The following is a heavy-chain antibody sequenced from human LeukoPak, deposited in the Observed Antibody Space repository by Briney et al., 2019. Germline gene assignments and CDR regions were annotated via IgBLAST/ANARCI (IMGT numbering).Heavy chain of an antibody. V-gene: IGHV3-15*01. CDR3: AKDWVLNDAFDI. D-gene: IGHD2-8*02. CDR2: IKSKTEGGTT. CDR1: GFTFTNAW. Sequence: GGSLRLSCAASGFTFTNAWMNWVRQAPGKGLEWVGRIKSKTEGGTTDYAAPVKGRFTISRDDSKNTLYLQMNSLRAEDTAVYYCAKDWVLNDAFDIWGQGTMVTVSS. J-gene: IGHJ3*02.